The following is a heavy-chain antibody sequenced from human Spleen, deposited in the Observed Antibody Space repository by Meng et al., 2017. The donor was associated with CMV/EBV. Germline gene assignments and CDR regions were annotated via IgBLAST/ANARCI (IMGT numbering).Heavy chain of an antibody. CDR1: GFTFSSYA. Sequence: GGSLRLSCAASGFTFSSYAMSWVRQAPGKGLEWVSAISGSGGSTYYADSVKGRFTISRDNSKNTLYLQMNSLRAEDTAVYYCARVYYDILSDHGMDVWGQGTTVTVSS. J-gene: IGHJ6*02. CDR3: ARVYYDILSDHGMDV. D-gene: IGHD3-9*01. CDR2: ISGSGGST. V-gene: IGHV3-23*01.